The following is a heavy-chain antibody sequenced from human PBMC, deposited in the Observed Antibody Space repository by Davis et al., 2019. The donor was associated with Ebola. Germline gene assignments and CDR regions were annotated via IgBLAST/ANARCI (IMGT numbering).Heavy chain of an antibody. Sequence: PGGSLRLSCLASEFNFNIYAMHWVRQAPGKGLEWAAVIFHDGSNQYYADSVKGRFTISRDNSKNTLYMQMNSLRAEDTAVYYCARDAYSYGKTIDYWGQGTLVTVSS. CDR3: ARDAYSYGKTIDY. D-gene: IGHD5-18*01. CDR1: EFNFNIYA. CDR2: IFHDGSNQ. J-gene: IGHJ4*02. V-gene: IGHV3-30*04.